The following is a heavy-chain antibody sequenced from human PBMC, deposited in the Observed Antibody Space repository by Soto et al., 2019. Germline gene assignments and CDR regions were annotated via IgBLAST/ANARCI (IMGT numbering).Heavy chain of an antibody. CDR1: AFTFSNYV. CDR2: ISASASST. J-gene: IGHJ6*02. CDR3: AKAGGGTFDYGVDV. Sequence: GGSLRLSCAASAFTFSNYVMTWVRQPPGKGLEWVSAISASASSTYYADSVRGRFTISRDNSKNTLYLQMSSLRVEDTAIYYCAKAGGGTFDYGVDVWGQGTTVTVSS. V-gene: IGHV3-23*01. D-gene: IGHD3-16*01.